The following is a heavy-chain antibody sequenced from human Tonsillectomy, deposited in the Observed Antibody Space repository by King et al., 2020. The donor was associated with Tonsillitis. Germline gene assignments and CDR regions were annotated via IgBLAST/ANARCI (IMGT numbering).Heavy chain of an antibody. V-gene: IGHV3-21*01. D-gene: IGHD3-22*01. Sequence: VQLVESGGGLVKPGGSLRLSCETSGFRFSDYDMNWVRQAPGKGLEWVSSISSNRKYIYYADSVKGRTTISRDNAKNSLYLQVDSLTVEDTAVYYCAKHKGADLYDGSRGAFDIWGQGTTVTVSS. CDR3: AKHKGADLYDGSRGAFDI. CDR1: GFRFSDYD. CDR2: ISSNRKYI. J-gene: IGHJ3*02.